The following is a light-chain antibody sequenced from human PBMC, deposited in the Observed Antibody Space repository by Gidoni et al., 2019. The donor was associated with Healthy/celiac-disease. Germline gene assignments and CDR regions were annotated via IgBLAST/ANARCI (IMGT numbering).Light chain of an antibody. CDR3: QQSYSTPPT. CDR2: AAS. V-gene: IGKV1-39*01. CDR1: QSISSY. Sequence: DIQMTQSPSSLSASVGDRVTITCRASQSISSYLNWYQQKPGKAPKLLIYAASSLQSGVASRFSGSGSGTDFTLTISSLQPEDFATYYCQQSYSTPPTLGQXTKLEIK. J-gene: IGKJ2*01.